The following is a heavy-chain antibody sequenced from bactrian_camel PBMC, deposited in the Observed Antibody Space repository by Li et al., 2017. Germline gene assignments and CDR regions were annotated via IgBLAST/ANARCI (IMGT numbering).Heavy chain of an antibody. D-gene: IGHD4*01. Sequence: HVQLVESGGGSVQAGGSLRLSCRVWRGATCMGWWRAVPGKVREGVATVDPNGRTSYVASVKGRFTISKDAAKYTLYLQMNSLKPEDTAVYYCAARWSDPRFRASMNSDEYRYWGQGTQVTVS. J-gene: IGHJ4*01. CDR1: RGATC. V-gene: IGHV3S53*01. CDR2: VDPNGRT. CDR3: AARWSDPRFRASMNSDEYRY.